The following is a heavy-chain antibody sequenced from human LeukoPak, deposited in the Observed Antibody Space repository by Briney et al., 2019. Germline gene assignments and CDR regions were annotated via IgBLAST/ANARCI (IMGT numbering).Heavy chain of an antibody. J-gene: IGHJ5*02. CDR2: IYHRGRT. CDR1: GSSLSSGYD. V-gene: IGHV4-38-2*02. D-gene: IGHD6-13*01. CDR3: AREGGGYSSSWYNWFDP. Sequence: SESLSLTCTVSGSSLSSGYDWGGIRQPPGKGLEGVGRIYHRGRTYYNPSLKSRITISVDTSKNQFSLKMSSVTAAGTSFYYCAREGGGYSSSWYNWFDPWGQGTLVTVSS.